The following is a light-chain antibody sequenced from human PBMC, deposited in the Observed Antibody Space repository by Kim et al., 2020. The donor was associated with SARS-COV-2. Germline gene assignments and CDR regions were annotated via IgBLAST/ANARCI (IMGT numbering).Light chain of an antibody. CDR3: QQYDSYPWT. Sequence: DIQLTQSPSTLSASVGDRVTLTCRASQSISTWLAWYQQKRGKAPNLLIYKASTLESGVPSRFSGSGSGTEFTLTISSLQPDDFATYYCQQYDSYPWTFGLGTKVYIK. CDR2: KAS. J-gene: IGKJ1*01. CDR1: QSISTW. V-gene: IGKV1-5*03.